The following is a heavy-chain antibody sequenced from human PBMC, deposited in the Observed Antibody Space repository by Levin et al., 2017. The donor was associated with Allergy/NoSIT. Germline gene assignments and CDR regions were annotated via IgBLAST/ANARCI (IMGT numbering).Heavy chain of an antibody. V-gene: IGHV3-48*03. CDR2: ISSSGSTI. CDR3: ARVVGYCSGGSCYSVQYYFDY. D-gene: IGHD2-15*01. J-gene: IGHJ4*02. CDR1: GFTFSSYE. Sequence: GGSLRLSCAASGFTFSSYEMNWVRQAPGKGLEWVSYISSSGSTIYYADSVKGRFTISRDNAKNSLYLQMNSLRAEDTAVYYCARVVGYCSGGSCYSVQYYFDYWGQGTLVTVSS.